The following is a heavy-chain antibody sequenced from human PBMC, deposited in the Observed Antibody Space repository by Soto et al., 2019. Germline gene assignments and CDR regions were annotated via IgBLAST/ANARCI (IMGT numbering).Heavy chain of an antibody. CDR3: ARGGSSWYPQKSAPGDYYYYYMDV. CDR2: INHSGST. Sequence: PSETLSLTCAVYGGSFSGYYWSWIRQPPGKGLEWIGEINHSGSTNYNPSLKSRVTISVDTSKNQFSLKLSSVTAADTAVYYCARGGSSWYPQKSAPGDYYYYYMDVWGKGTTGTDSS. CDR1: GGSFSGYY. V-gene: IGHV4-34*01. J-gene: IGHJ6*03. D-gene: IGHD6-13*01.